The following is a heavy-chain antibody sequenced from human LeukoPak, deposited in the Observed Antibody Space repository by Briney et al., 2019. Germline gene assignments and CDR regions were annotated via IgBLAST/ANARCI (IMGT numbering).Heavy chain of an antibody. CDR1: GFTFDDYG. D-gene: IGHD3-10*02. CDR3: AELGITMIGGV. CDR2: ITSSGSTI. J-gene: IGHJ6*04. V-gene: IGHV3-48*03. Sequence: GGSLRLSCAASGFTFDDYGMNWVRQAPGKGLEWVSYITSSGSTIYYADSVKGRFTISRDNAKNSLYLQMNNLRAEDTAVYYCAELGITMIGGVWGKGTTVTISS.